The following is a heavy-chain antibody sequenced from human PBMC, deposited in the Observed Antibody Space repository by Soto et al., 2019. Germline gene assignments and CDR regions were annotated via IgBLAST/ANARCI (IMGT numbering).Heavy chain of an antibody. CDR2: IYSGGST. J-gene: IGHJ3*02. D-gene: IGHD2-15*01. V-gene: IGHV3-53*04. CDR3: AAVAATFAFDI. Sequence: GGSLRLSCAASGFTVSSNYMSWVRQASGKGLEWVSVIYSGGSTYYADSVKGRFTISRHNSKNTLYLQMNSLRAEDTAVYYCAAVAATFAFDIWGQGTMVTVSS. CDR1: GFTVSSNY.